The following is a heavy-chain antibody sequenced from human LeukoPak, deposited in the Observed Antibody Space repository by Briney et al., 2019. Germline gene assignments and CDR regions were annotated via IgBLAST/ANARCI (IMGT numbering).Heavy chain of an antibody. V-gene: IGHV4-31*03. CDR1: GGSISSGGYY. CDR2: IYYSGST. J-gene: IGHJ4*02. Sequence: PSQTLSLTCTVSGGSISSGGYYWSWIRQHPGKGLEWIGYIYYSGSTYYNPSLKSRVTISVDTSKNQFSLKLSPVTAADTAVYYCARARDWDYTFDYWGQGTLVTVSS. CDR3: ARARDWDYTFDY. D-gene: IGHD1-7*01.